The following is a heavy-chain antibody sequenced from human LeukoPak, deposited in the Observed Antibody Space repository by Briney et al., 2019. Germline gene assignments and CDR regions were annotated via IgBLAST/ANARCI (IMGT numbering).Heavy chain of an antibody. Sequence: GGSLRHSCVASGFTVGSNYMSWVRQAPGKGLEWVSVIYTDGRTFYSDSVKGRFTMSRHNSNNTLHLQMTGLRAEDTAVYYCTRVPLHPTISHFDYWGQGTLVTVSS. V-gene: IGHV3-53*04. D-gene: IGHD1-14*01. CDR1: GFTVGSNY. CDR3: TRVPLHPTISHFDY. CDR2: IYTDGRT. J-gene: IGHJ4*02.